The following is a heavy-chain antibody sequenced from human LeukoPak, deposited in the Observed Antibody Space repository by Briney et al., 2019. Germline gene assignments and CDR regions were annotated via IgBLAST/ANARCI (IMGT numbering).Heavy chain of an antibody. CDR1: GYIFTSYY. V-gene: IGHV1-46*01. J-gene: IGHJ6*03. D-gene: IGHD7-27*01. Sequence: GASVKVSCKASGYIFTSYYMHWVRQAPGEGLEWMGIINPTGGSTSYAQKFQGRVTMTRDTSTSTVYMELSSLRSEDTAVYYCARSNWGMDKDYYYYYMDVWGRGTTVTVSS. CDR3: ARSNWGMDKDYYYYYMDV. CDR2: INPTGGST.